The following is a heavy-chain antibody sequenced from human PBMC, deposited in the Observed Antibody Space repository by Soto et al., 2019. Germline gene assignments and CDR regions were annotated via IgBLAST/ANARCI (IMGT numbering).Heavy chain of an antibody. Sequence: GGSLRLSCVASGFSFSSYSLVWVRQAPGKGLEWVSYIFVDSSTIYYADSVKGRFTVSRDNAQNSLFLVMNSLRAEDTAVYYCARDRDWALDYWGQGTLVTVSS. V-gene: IGHV3-48*04. CDR3: ARDRDWALDY. CDR1: GFSFSSYS. D-gene: IGHD3-9*01. CDR2: IFVDSSTI. J-gene: IGHJ4*02.